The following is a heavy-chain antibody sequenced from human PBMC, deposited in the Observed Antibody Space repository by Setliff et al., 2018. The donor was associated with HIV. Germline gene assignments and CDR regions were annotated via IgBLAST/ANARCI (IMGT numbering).Heavy chain of an antibody. Sequence: GGSLRLSCAASGFTFDDYGMSWVRQAPGKGLEWVSGINWNGGTKGYADSVKGRFIISRDNAKNFVYLQVNSLRAEDTALYYRARGTSRTSWYDFDYWGQGTLVTVSS. CDR3: ARGTSRTSWYDFDY. CDR1: GFTFDDYG. D-gene: IGHD6-13*01. J-gene: IGHJ4*02. CDR2: INWNGGTK. V-gene: IGHV3-20*04.